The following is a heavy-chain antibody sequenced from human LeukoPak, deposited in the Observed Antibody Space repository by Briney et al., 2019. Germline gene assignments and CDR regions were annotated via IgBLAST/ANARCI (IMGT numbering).Heavy chain of an antibody. J-gene: IGHJ4*02. V-gene: IGHV4-4*07. CDR2: IYTSGST. CDR1: GDSITNHY. Sequence: PSETLSLTCIVSGDSITNHYWSWIRQPAGKGLEWIGRIYTSGSTNYNPSLKSRVTISVDTSKNQFSLKLSSVTAADTAIYYCARVDCISTSCPADYWDQGTLVTVSS. CDR3: ARVDCISTSCPADY. D-gene: IGHD2-2*01.